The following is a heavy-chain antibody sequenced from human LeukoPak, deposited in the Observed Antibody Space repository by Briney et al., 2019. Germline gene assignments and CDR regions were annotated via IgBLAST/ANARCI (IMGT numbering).Heavy chain of an antibody. V-gene: IGHV4-39*01. D-gene: IGHD3-10*01. CDR3: ARAMHLRDYYYMDV. J-gene: IGHJ6*03. CDR2: IYYSGST. Sequence: SETLSLTCTVSGGSISSSSYYWGWIRQPPGKGLEWIGSIYYSGSTYYNPSLKSRVTISVDTSKNQFSLKLSSVTAADTAVYYCARAMHLRDYYYMDVWGKGTTVTVSS. CDR1: GGSISSSSYY.